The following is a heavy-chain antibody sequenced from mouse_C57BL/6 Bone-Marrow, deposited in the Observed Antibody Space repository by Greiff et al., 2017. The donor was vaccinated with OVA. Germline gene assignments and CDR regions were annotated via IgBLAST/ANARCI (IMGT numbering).Heavy chain of an antibody. V-gene: IGHV14-2*01. J-gene: IGHJ4*01. CDR1: GFNIKDYY. CDR3: ADYDGAMDY. Sequence: VQLQQSGAELVKPGASVKLSCPASGFNIKDYYMHLVKQRTEQGLEWIGRIDPEDGVTKYAPKFQGKATIKADTSSNTAYLQLSSLTSEDTAVYYCADYDGAMDYWGQGTSVTVSS. D-gene: IGHD2-4*01. CDR2: IDPEDGVT.